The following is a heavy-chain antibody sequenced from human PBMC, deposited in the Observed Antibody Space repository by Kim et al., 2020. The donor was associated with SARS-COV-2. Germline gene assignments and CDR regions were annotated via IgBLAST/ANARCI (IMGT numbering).Heavy chain of an antibody. D-gene: IGHD3-10*01. J-gene: IGHJ4*02. V-gene: IGHV5-10-1*01. CDR3: ARLPRLWYGERFYYFDY. CDR2: IDPSDSYT. CDR1: GYSFTSYW. Sequence: GESLKISCKGSGYSFTSYWISWVRQMPGKGLEWMGRIDPSDSYTNYSPSFQGHVTISADKSISTAYLQWSSLKASDTAMYYCARLPRLWYGERFYYFDYWGQGTLVTVSS.